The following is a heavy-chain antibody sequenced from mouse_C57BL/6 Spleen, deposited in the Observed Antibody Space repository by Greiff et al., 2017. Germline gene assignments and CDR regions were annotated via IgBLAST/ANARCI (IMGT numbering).Heavy chain of an antibody. CDR2: ISSGSSTI. CDR1: GFTFSDYG. Sequence: EVHLVESGGGLVKPGGSLKLSCAASGFTFSDYGMHWVRQAPEKGLEWVAYISSGSSTIYYADTVKGRFTISRDNAKNTLFLQMTSLRSEDTAMYYCFAYYSAYWGQGTLVTVSA. D-gene: IGHD2-12*01. J-gene: IGHJ3*01. V-gene: IGHV5-17*01. CDR3: FAYYSAY.